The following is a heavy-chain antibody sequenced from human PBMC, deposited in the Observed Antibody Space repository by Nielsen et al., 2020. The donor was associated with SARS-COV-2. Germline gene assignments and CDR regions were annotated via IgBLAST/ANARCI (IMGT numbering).Heavy chain of an antibody. CDR3: AKGLKTLVSRWYFGMDV. V-gene: IGHV3-23*01. CDR2: ISSNTGST. Sequence: GGSLRLSCAASGFTLGTYAMTWVRQAPGKGLDWVSSISSNTGSTYYADSVKGRFTISRDNAKNTLHLQMSSLRAEDTAVYYRAKGLKTLVSRWYFGMDVWGQGTTVTVSS. J-gene: IGHJ6*02. CDR1: GFTLGTYA. D-gene: IGHD4-23*01.